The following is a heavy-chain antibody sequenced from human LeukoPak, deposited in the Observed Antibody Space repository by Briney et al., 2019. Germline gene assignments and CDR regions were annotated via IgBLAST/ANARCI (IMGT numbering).Heavy chain of an antibody. CDR1: GFTFSSYA. V-gene: IGHV3-30-3*01. Sequence: PGGSLRLSCAASGFTFSSYAMHWVRQAPGKGLEWVAVISYDGSNKYYADSVKGRFTISRDNSKNTLYLQMNSLRAEDTAVYYCARDTYYYDSSGYYSPQGYYDYGMDVWGQGTTVTVSS. CDR2: ISYDGSNK. CDR3: ARDTYYYDSSGYYSPQGYYDYGMDV. J-gene: IGHJ6*02. D-gene: IGHD3-22*01.